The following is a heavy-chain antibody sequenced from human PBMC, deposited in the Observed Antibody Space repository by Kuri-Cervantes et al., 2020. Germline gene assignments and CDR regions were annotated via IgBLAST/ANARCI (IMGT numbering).Heavy chain of an antibody. V-gene: IGHV3-11*04. J-gene: IGHJ4*02. CDR3: ASDVVTAISFDY. D-gene: IGHD2-21*02. CDR1: EFAFSDYY. CDR2: ISDSGRTI. Sequence: GESLKISCAASEFAFSDYYMTWIRQAPGKGLEWVSHISDSGRTIYYADSVRGRFTVSRDNAKNSLYLQMNSLRAEDTAVYYCASDVVTAISFDYWGQGTLVTVSS.